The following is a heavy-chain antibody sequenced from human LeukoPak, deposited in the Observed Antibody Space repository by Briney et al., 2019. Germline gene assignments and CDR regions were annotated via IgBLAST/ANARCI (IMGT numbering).Heavy chain of an antibody. CDR3: ARDGIFVFDSRFLEWLPQNYYYGMDV. V-gene: IGHV3-48*03. Sequence: GGSLRLSCAASGFTFSSYEMNWVRQAPGKGLEWVSYISSSGSTIYYADSVKGRFTISRDNAKNSLYLQMNSLRAEDTAVYYCARDGIFVFDSRFLEWLPQNYYYGMDVWGQGTTVTVFS. J-gene: IGHJ6*02. CDR2: ISSSGSTI. D-gene: IGHD3-3*01. CDR1: GFTFSSYE.